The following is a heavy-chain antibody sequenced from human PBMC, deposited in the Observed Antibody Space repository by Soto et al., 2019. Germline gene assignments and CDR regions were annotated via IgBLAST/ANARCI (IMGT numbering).Heavy chain of an antibody. J-gene: IGHJ4*02. V-gene: IGHV1-69*13. CDR1: GGTFSXYA. CDR3: AREIAAAGGIDY. D-gene: IGHD6-13*01. Sequence: GASVKVSCKASGGTFSXYAICWVRRAPGQGLEWMGGIIPIFGTANYAQKFQGRVTITADESTSTAYMELSSLRSEDTAVYYRAREIAAAGGIDYSGQGTLVTVSS. CDR2: IIPIFGTA.